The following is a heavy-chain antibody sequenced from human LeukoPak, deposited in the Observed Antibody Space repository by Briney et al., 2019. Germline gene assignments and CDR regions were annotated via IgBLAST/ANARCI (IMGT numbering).Heavy chain of an antibody. CDR2: ISGSGGST. V-gene: IGHV3-23*01. Sequence: PGGSLRLSCAASGFTFSSYVMSWVRQAPGKGLEWVSVISGSGGSTYYADSVKGRFTLSRDNSKNTLFLQLNSLRAEDTAVYYCAKHRQYSGYHYYYGMEVWGQGTTVTVSS. CDR3: AKHRQYSGYHYYYGMEV. D-gene: IGHD5-12*01. CDR1: GFTFSSYV. J-gene: IGHJ6*02.